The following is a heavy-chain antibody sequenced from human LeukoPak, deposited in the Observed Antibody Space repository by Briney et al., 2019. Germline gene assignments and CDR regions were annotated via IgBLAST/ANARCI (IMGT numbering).Heavy chain of an antibody. CDR2: ISYDGSNK. V-gene: IGHV3-30-3*01. J-gene: IGHJ4*02. CDR1: GFTFSSYA. Sequence: GGSLRLSCAASGFTFSSYAMHWVRRAPGKGLEWVAVISYDGSNKYYADSVKGRFTISRDNSKNTLYLQMNSLRAEDTAVYYCARAAPYYDYVWGSYRQTPLVYWGQGTLVTVSS. D-gene: IGHD3-16*02. CDR3: ARAAPYYDYVWGSYRQTPLVY.